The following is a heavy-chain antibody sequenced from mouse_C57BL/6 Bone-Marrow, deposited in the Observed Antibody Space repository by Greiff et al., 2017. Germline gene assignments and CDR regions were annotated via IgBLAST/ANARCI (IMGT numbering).Heavy chain of an antibody. CDR2: IDPETGGT. CDR1: GYTFTDYE. Sequence: VKLQESGAELVRPGASVTLSCKASGYTFTDYEMHWVKQTPVHGLEWIGAIDPETGGTAYNQKFKGKAILTADKSSSTAYMELRSLTSEDSAVYYCTRMYDYDVCYAMDYWGQGTSVTVSS. D-gene: IGHD2-4*01. V-gene: IGHV1-15*01. J-gene: IGHJ4*01. CDR3: TRMYDYDVCYAMDY.